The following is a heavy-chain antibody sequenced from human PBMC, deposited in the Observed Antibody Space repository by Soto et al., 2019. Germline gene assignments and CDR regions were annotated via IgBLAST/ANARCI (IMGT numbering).Heavy chain of an antibody. J-gene: IGHJ6*02. Sequence: QVQLVQSGAEVKKPGSSVNVSCKASGGTFSSYAISWVRQAPGQGLEWMGGIIPIFGTANYAQKFQGRVTITADESTSTAYMELSSLRSEDTAVYYCAREGRDNWNDDQVEYGMDVWGQGTPVTVSS. CDR1: GGTFSSYA. V-gene: IGHV1-69*01. D-gene: IGHD1-1*01. CDR3: AREGRDNWNDDQVEYGMDV. CDR2: IIPIFGTA.